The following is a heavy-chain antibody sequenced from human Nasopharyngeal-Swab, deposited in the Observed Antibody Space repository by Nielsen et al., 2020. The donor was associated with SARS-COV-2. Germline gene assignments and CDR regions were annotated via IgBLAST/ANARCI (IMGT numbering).Heavy chain of an antibody. D-gene: IGHD6-19*01. CDR3: ARDRGIAVANNWFDP. Sequence: GGSLRPSCAASGFTFSSYAMHWVRQAPGKGREWVAVISYEGSNKYYANSVKGRFTISRDNSKNTLYLQMNSLRAEETAVYYGARDRGIAVANNWFDPWGQGTLVTVSS. V-gene: IGHV3-30*04. J-gene: IGHJ5*02. CDR2: ISYEGSNK. CDR1: GFTFSSYA.